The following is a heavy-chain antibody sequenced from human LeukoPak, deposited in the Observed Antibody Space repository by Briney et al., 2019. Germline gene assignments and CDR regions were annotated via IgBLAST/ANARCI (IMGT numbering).Heavy chain of an antibody. CDR2: IWYDGTNE. J-gene: IGHJ3*02. D-gene: IGHD2-15*01. V-gene: IGHV3-33*01. CDR1: GFTFRSNG. CDR3: VRDLYCSGSTCYRAFDI. Sequence: PGRSLRLSCVASGFTFRSNGIHWVRQAPGKGLEWVAYIWYDGTNELYADSVKGRFTISIDNSDNTAHLQMNSLRAEDTALYYCVRDLYCSGSTCYRAFDIWGQGTMVTVSS.